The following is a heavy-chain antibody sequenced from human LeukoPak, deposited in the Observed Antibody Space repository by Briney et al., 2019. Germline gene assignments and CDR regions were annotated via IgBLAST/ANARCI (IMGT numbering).Heavy chain of an antibody. CDR1: GGSISSGGYY. Sequence: SETLSLTCTVSGGSISSGGYYWNWIRQPPGKGLEWIGEIYHSGSTNYNPSLKSRVSISVDNFKSQFSLKLSSVTAADTAVYYCARGGGYYYDSSGLDYWGQGTLVTVSS. CDR3: ARGGGYYYDSSGLDY. D-gene: IGHD3-22*01. J-gene: IGHJ4*02. CDR2: IYHSGST. V-gene: IGHV4-39*07.